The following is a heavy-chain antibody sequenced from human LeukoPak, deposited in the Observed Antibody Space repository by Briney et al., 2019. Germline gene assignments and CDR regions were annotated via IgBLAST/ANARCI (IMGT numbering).Heavy chain of an antibody. CDR3: AREVSGDLWYNWLDP. D-gene: IGHD4-17*01. CDR1: GFTFSSNW. J-gene: IGHJ5*02. CDR2: INSDGSST. V-gene: IGHV3-74*01. Sequence: QPGGALRLSCAASGFTFSSNWMHWVRQAPGKGPVWVSRINSDGSSTRYADSVKGRFTISRDNAKNTLYLQMNSLRAEDTAVYHCAREVSGDLWYNWLDPWGQGTLVTVSS.